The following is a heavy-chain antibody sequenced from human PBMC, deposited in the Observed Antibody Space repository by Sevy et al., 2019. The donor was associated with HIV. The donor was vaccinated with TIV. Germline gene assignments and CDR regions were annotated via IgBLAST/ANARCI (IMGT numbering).Heavy chain of an antibody. D-gene: IGHD3-9*01. V-gene: IGHV2-5*02. CDR2: IYWDGDT. J-gene: IGHJ4*02. CDR3: AHRRSKGITITEFDY. Sequence: SGPTLVKPTQTLTLTCTFSGFSFSTSGVGVGWIRQPPGKAPEWLAVIYWDGDTRYSPSLMNRLTITKDTSKDQVVLRMANMEPVDTGTYYCAHRRSKGITITEFDYWGQGTLVTVSS. CDR1: GFSFSTSGVG.